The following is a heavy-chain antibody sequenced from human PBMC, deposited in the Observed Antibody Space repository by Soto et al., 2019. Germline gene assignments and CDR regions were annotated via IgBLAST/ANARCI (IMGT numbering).Heavy chain of an antibody. Sequence: GSLRLSCAASGFTFSSYGMHWVRQAPGKGLEWVAVISYDGSNKYYADSVKGRFTISRDNSKNTLYLQMNSLRAEDTAGYYCAKAPLPPDIVVVPAAEYYYYMDVWGKGTTVTVSS. J-gene: IGHJ6*03. CDR3: AKAPLPPDIVVVPAAEYYYYMDV. CDR1: GFTFSSYG. CDR2: ISYDGSNK. V-gene: IGHV3-30*18. D-gene: IGHD2-2*01.